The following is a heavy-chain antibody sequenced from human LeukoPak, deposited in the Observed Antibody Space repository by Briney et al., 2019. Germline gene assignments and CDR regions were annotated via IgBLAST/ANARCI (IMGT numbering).Heavy chain of an antibody. J-gene: IGHJ5*02. CDR2: IYYSGST. CDR3: ARSPGGALNWFDP. D-gene: IGHD1-1*01. Sequence: SETLSLTCTVSGGSISSYYWSWIRQPPGKGLEWIGYIYYSGSTNYNPSLKSRVTISVDTSKNQFSLKLSSVTAADTAVYYCARSPGGALNWFDPWGQGTLVTVPS. V-gene: IGHV4-59*08. CDR1: GGSISSYY.